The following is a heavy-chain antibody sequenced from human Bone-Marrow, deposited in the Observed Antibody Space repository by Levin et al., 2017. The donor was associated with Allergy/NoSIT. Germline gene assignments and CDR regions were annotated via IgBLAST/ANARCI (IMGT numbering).Heavy chain of an antibody. CDR2: ISSSSSFT. Sequence: GGSLRLSCAASGFTFDDYYMTWIRQPPGKGLEWISYISSSSSFTNYAESVKGRFTISRDNSKKSLYLQMNSLRAEDTALYYCARDLGCRGGSCSDSIHFDFWGQGALVTVSS. CDR3: ARDLGCRGGSCSDSIHFDF. D-gene: IGHD2-15*01. V-gene: IGHV3-11*05. CDR1: GFTFDDYY. J-gene: IGHJ4*02.